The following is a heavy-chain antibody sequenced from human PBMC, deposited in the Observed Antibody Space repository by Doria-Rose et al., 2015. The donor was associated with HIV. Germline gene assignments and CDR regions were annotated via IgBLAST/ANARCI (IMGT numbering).Heavy chain of an antibody. D-gene: IGHD3-10*01. Sequence: ESGGGLVRPGGSLRLSCATSGFTFSSHRTNWVRQAPGKGLEWVSSISSTSAYINYADSVMCRFTISRDNASNSLYLQMGSLRAEDTAIYYCATGVTLDYWGQGTLVTVSS. CDR1: GFTFSSHR. CDR3: ATGVTLDY. CDR2: ISSTSAYI. V-gene: IGHV3-21*01. J-gene: IGHJ4*02.